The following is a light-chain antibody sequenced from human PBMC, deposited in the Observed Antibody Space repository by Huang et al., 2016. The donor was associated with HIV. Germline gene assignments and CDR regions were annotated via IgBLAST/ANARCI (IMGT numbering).Light chain of an antibody. Sequence: DIVMTQSTLSLPVTPGEPASISCRANQSLLHESGHNYLDWYLQKPGQSPQLLIDLASTRASGVPDRFTGSGSGTDFTLRINKVEAQDVGVYFCMQALQTPYTFGRGTKLEI. CDR3: MQALQTPYT. V-gene: IGKV2-28*01. CDR2: LAS. J-gene: IGKJ2*01. CDR1: QSLLHESGHNY.